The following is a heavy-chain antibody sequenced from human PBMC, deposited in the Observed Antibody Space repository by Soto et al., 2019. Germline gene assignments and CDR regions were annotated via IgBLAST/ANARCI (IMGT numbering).Heavy chain of an antibody. D-gene: IGHD2-2*01. CDR2: ISGSGGST. CDR3: AKDRPVGVVVYDAFDI. V-gene: IGHV3-23*01. J-gene: IGHJ3*02. CDR1: GFTFSSYA. Sequence: GGSLRLSCAASGFTFSSYAMSWVRQAPGKGLEWVSAISGSGGSTYYADSVKGRFTISRDNSKNTLYLQMNSLRAEDTAVYYCAKDRPVGVVVYDAFDIWGQGTMVTVSS.